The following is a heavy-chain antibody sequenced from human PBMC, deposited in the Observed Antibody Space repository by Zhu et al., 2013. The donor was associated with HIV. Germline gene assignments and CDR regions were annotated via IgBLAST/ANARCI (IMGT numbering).Heavy chain of an antibody. J-gene: IGHJ6*02. V-gene: IGHV1-2*04. Sequence: QVQLVQSAAEVKKPGASLKVSCKASGYTFTGYYMHWVRQAPGQGLEWMGWINPNSGGTNYAQRFQGWVTMTRDTSISTAYMELTRLKNDDTAVYYCAAEMPVIRSGSNGLDVWGQGTTVTVSS. D-gene: IGHD3-10*01. CDR1: GYTFTGYY. CDR3: AAEMPVIRSGSNGLDV. CDR2: INPNSGGT.